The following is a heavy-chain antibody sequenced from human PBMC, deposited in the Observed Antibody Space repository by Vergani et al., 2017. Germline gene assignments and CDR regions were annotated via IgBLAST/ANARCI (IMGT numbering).Heavy chain of an antibody. V-gene: IGHV5-51*01. D-gene: IGHD2-2*01. CDR2: IYPGDSDT. CDR1: GYSFTSYW. CDR3: ARHRCSSTSCYGAAGWGDY. J-gene: IGHJ4*02. Sequence: EVQLVQSGAEVKKPGESLKISCKGSGYSFTSYWIGWVRQMPGKGLEWMGIIYPGDSDTRYSPSFQGQVTISADKSISTAYLQWSSLKASDTAMCYCARHRCSSTSCYGAAGWGDYWGQGTLVTVSS.